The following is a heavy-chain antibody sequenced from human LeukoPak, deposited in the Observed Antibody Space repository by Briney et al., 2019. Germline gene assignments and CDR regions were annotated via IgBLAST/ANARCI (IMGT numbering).Heavy chain of an antibody. CDR1: GDSVSSNAVG. V-gene: IGHV6-1*01. CDR3: ARSQHWGYEY. D-gene: IGHD7-27*01. Sequence: SHALSLTCAISGDSVSSNAVGWHWIRQSPSRGLEWLGRTYYRSKWYNDYAISLKSRITINSDTSKDQFSLQLNSVIPEDTAVYYCARSQHWGYEYWGQGTLVTVSS. CDR2: TYYRSKWYN. J-gene: IGHJ4*02.